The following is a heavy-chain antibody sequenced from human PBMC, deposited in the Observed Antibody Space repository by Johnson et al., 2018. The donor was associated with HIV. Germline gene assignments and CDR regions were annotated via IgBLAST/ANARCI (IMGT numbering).Heavy chain of an antibody. V-gene: IGHV3-30*04. CDR1: GFTFKSYT. CDR2: ISYDGSNK. D-gene: IGHD1-7*01. CDR3: ARERSRDNWNYGCAFDI. Sequence: VQLVESGGGVVQPGRSLRLSCAASGFTFKSYTVHWVRQAPGKGLEWVAVISYDGSNKYYADSVKGRFTISRDNSKNTLYLQMNSLRAEDTAVYYCARERSRDNWNYGCAFDIWGQGTMVTVSS. J-gene: IGHJ3*02.